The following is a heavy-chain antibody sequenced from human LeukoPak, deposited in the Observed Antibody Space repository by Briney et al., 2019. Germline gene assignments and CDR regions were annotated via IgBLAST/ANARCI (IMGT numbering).Heavy chain of an antibody. D-gene: IGHD3-22*01. CDR3: ARDYYDSSGYYYFDY. V-gene: IGHV3-7*01. Sequence: GGSLRLSCAASGFTFPAYAMSWVRQAPGKGLEWVANIKQDGSEKYYVDSVKGRFTISRDNAKNSLYLQMNSLRAEDTAVYYCARDYYDSSGYYYFDYWGQGTLVTVSS. CDR1: GFTFPAYA. CDR2: IKQDGSEK. J-gene: IGHJ4*02.